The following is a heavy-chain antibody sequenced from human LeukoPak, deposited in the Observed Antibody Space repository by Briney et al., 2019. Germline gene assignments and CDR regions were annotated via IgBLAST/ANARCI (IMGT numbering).Heavy chain of an antibody. CDR3: ARDPGPYCTTTSCYVDY. Sequence: SETLSLTCTVSGASISSYYWSWIRQPPGKGLEWIGCIYYSGYTNYNPSLKSRVTMSVDTSKNQFSLKVSSVTTADTAVYYCARDPGPYCTTTSCYVDYWGRGTLVTVSS. D-gene: IGHD2-2*01. CDR1: GASISSYY. CDR2: IYYSGYT. J-gene: IGHJ4*02. V-gene: IGHV4-59*01.